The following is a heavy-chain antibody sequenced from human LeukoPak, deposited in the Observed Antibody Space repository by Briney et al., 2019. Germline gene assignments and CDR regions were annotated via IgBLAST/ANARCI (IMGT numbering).Heavy chain of an antibody. CDR3: ANYNWNNGMDV. CDR2: ISGSGGST. J-gene: IGHJ6*04. CDR1: GFTFSSCA. V-gene: IGHV3-23*01. Sequence: GGSLRLSCAASGFTFSSCAMSWVRQAPGRGLEWVSAISGSGGSTYYADSVKGRFTISRDNSKNTLYLQMNSLRAEDTAVYYCANYNWNNGMDVWGKGTTVTVSS. D-gene: IGHD1/OR15-1a*01.